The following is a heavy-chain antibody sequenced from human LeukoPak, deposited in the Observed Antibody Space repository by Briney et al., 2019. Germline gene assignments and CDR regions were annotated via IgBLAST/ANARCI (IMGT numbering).Heavy chain of an antibody. CDR2: IYTSGSN. D-gene: IGHD6-19*01. J-gene: IGHJ5*02. CDR3: ARDLAVAATGDWFDP. Sequence: PSETLSLTCTVSGGSISSYYWSWIRQPAPKGLEWIGRIYTSGSNNYNPSLKSRVTMAVDTSKNQFSLKLSSVTAADTAVYYCARDLAVAATGDWFDPWGQGTLVTVSS. V-gene: IGHV4-4*07. CDR1: GGSISSYY.